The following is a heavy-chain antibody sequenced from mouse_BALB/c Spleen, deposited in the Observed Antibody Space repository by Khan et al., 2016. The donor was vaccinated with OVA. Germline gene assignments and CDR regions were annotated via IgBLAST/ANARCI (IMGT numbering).Heavy chain of an antibody. CDR3: ARIYGSDFDY. J-gene: IGHJ2*01. CDR1: GYSFTGHF. V-gene: IGHV1-20*02. D-gene: IGHD1-1*01. Sequence: VRLQQSGPELVKPGASVKISCKASGYSFTGHFMHWVMQSHGKSLEWIGRINPHIGETLYNQKFKDKATLTVDESSSTAHMELRSLASEDSAVYYCARIYGSDFDYWGQGTTLTVSS. CDR2: INPHIGET.